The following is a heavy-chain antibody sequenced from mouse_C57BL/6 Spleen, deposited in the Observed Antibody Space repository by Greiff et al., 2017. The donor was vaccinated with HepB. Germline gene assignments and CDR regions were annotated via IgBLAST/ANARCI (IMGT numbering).Heavy chain of an antibody. CDR2: ISDGGSYT. J-gene: IGHJ2*01. Sequence: EVKVVESGGGLVKPGGSLKLSCAASGFTFSSYAMSWVRQTPEKRLEWVATISDGGSYTYYPDNVKGRFTISRDNAKNNLYLQMSHLKSEDTAMYYCARDWDSNHDYWGQGTTLTVSS. CDR1: GFTFSSYA. CDR3: ARDWDSNHDY. D-gene: IGHD2-5*01. V-gene: IGHV5-4*01.